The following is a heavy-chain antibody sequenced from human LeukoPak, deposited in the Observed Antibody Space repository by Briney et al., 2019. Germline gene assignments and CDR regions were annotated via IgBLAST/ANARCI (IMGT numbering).Heavy chain of an antibody. CDR2: INHSGST. CDR3: ARGLKYSSSWYNWFDP. Sequence: NASETLSFTCAVYGGSFSGYYWSWIRQPPGKGLEWIGEINHSGSTNYNPSLKSRVTISVDTSKNQFSLKLSSVTAADTAVYYCARGLKYSSSWYNWFDPWGQGTLVTVSS. J-gene: IGHJ5*02. D-gene: IGHD6-13*01. CDR1: GGSFSGYY. V-gene: IGHV4-34*01.